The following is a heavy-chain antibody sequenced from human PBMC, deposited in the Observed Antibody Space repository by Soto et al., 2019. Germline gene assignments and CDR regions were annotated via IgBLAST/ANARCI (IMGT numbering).Heavy chain of an antibody. J-gene: IGHJ4*02. D-gene: IGHD2-8*01. Sequence: SETLSLTCAVYGGSFSGYYWSWIRQPPGKGLEWIGEINRSGSTNYNPSLKSRVTISVDTSKNQFSLKLSSVTAADTAVYYCARGGCTIGVCSFSGGSFLYSGQAPLVSVS. V-gene: IGHV4-34*01. CDR1: GGSFSGYY. CDR3: ARGGCTIGVCSFSGGSFLY. CDR2: INRSGST.